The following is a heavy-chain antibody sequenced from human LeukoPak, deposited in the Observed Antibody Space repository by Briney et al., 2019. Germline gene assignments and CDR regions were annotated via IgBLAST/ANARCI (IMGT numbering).Heavy chain of an antibody. J-gene: IGHJ4*02. CDR1: GGSIRSYY. CDR2: IYTSGST. CDR3: ARHRQLLLPIWDY. D-gene: IGHD2-15*01. Sequence: ASETLSLTCTVSGGSIRSYYWSWIRQPPGKGLEWIGYIYTSGSTNYNPSLKSRVTISVDTSKNQFSLKLSSVTAADTAVYYCARHRQLLLPIWDYWGQGTLVTVSS. V-gene: IGHV4-4*09.